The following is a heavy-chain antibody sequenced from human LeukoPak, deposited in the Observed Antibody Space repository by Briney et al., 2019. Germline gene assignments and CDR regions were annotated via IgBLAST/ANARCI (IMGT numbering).Heavy chain of an antibody. D-gene: IGHD2-2*01. CDR1: GFSFSSYG. V-gene: IGHV3-30*02. CDR2: IHYDGSNT. Sequence: PGGSLRLSCAASGFSFSSYGMHWVRQAPGKGLEWVAFIHYDGSNTYYADSVKGRFTISRDNSKNTLYLQMNSLRGDDTAVYYCAKRPPDDCSGTSCYPPGDYWGQGTLVTVSS. J-gene: IGHJ4*02. CDR3: AKRPPDDCSGTSCYPPGDY.